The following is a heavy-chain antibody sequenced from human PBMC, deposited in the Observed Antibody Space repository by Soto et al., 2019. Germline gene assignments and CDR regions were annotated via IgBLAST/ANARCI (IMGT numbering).Heavy chain of an antibody. D-gene: IGHD6-19*01. CDR2: IYYSGST. J-gene: IGHJ4*02. V-gene: IGHV4-39*01. CDR3: ARRLAVAGTGIPFDY. Sequence: QLQLQESGPGLVKPSETLSLTCTVSGGSISSSSYYWGWIRQPPGKGLEWIGSIYYSGSTYYNPSLKSRGTISVDTSKNQYSLKLGSATAADTAVYYCARRLAVAGTGIPFDYWGQGTLVTVSS. CDR1: GGSISSSSYY.